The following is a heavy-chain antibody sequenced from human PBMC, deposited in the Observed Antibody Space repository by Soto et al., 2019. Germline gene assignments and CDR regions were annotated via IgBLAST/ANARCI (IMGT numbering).Heavy chain of an antibody. Sequence: QVQLVQSGAEVKKPGASVKVSCKASGYTFTSYGISWVRQAPGQGLEWMGWISAYNGNTNYAQKLQGRVTMTTDTPTSTAYMELRSLRSDDTAVYHCARDQDCISTSCLHIYYYGMDVWGQGTTVTVSS. D-gene: IGHD2-2*01. V-gene: IGHV1-18*01. CDR1: GYTFTSYG. J-gene: IGHJ6*02. CDR3: ARDQDCISTSCLHIYYYGMDV. CDR2: ISAYNGNT.